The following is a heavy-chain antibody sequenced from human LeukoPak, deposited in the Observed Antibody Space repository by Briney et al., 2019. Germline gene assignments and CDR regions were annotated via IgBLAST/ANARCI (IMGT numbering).Heavy chain of an antibody. CDR2: ISEGGDNT. D-gene: IGHD3-10*01. CDR1: GFTFDDYA. Sequence: GGSLRLSCAASGFTFDDYAMHWVRQAPGKGLEWVSLISEGGDNTYYADSVKGRFTISRDNSKNTLYLQMNSLRAEDTAVYYCAKFVNYGNYYYYYYIDVWGKGTTVTVSS. CDR3: AKFVNYGNYYYYYYIDV. J-gene: IGHJ6*03. V-gene: IGHV3-23*01.